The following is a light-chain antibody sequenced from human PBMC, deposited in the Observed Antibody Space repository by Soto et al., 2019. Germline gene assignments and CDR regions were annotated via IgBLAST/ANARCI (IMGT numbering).Light chain of an antibody. Sequence: QSVLTQPASVSGSPGQSITISCTGTSSDFGAYNYVSWYQQHPAKVPKLMIYDVSNRPSGVSDRFSGSKSGNTASLTISGLQAEDEADYYCYSSTSSSTYVFGTGTKLTVL. CDR1: SSDFGAYNY. V-gene: IGLV2-14*01. J-gene: IGLJ1*01. CDR3: YSSTSSSTYV. CDR2: DVS.